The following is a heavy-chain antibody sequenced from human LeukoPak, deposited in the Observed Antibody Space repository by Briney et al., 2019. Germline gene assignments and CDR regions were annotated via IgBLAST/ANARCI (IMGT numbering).Heavy chain of an antibody. D-gene: IGHD5-24*01. CDR1: GFTFSSYG. V-gene: IGHV3-33*06. CDR2: IWYDGSNK. CDR3: AKAPLLSEMATIKLS. J-gene: IGHJ4*02. Sequence: PGGSLRLSCAASGFTFSSYGMHWVRQAPGKGLEWVAVIWYDGSNKYYADSVKGRFTISRDNSKNTLYLQMNSLRAEDTAVYYCAKAPLLSEMATIKLSWGQGTLVTVSS.